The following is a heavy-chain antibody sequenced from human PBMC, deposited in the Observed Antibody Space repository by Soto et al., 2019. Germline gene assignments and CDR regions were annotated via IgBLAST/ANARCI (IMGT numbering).Heavy chain of an antibody. V-gene: IGHV3-33*01. J-gene: IGHJ4*02. Sequence: QVQLVESGGGVVQPGRSLRLSCAASGFTFSSYGMHWVRQAPGKGLEWVAVIWYDGSNKYYADSVKGRLTISRDNSKNTLYLQMDRLRPEDTAVYYCARVQCSSSQGPRQFVGLGYWGQGTLVTVSS. CDR3: ARVQCSSSQGPRQFVGLGY. D-gene: IGHD6-13*01. CDR2: IWYDGSNK. CDR1: GFTFSSYG.